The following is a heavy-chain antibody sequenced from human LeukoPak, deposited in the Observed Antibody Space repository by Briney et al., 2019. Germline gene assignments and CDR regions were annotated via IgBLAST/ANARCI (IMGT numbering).Heavy chain of an antibody. CDR3: AKDMKPDGLWDADY. V-gene: IGHV3-23*01. CDR1: GFTFGTYS. D-gene: IGHD1-14*01. CDR2: ISGSGGQT. Sequence: GGSLRLSCAASGFTFGTYSMSWVRQAPGKGLGWVSGISGSGGQTFYADSVKGRFTISRDNSNSFLFLHMDSLRAEDTALYYCAKDMKPDGLWDADYWGQGTLVTVSS. J-gene: IGHJ4*02.